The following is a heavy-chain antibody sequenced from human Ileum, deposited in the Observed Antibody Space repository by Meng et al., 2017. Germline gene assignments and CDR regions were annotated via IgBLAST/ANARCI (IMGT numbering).Heavy chain of an antibody. CDR1: GFTFDDYA. CDR2: ISCNGGSI. V-gene: IGHV3-9*01. J-gene: IGHJ3*02. Sequence: SLKISCAASGFTFDDYAMHWVRQAPGKGLEWVAGISCNGGSIGYADSVKGRFTISRNNAKNSLYLQMNSLRAEDTALYCCAKGFSMATFRGAFDIWGQGTMVTVSS. D-gene: IGHD5-24*01. CDR3: AKGFSMATFRGAFDI.